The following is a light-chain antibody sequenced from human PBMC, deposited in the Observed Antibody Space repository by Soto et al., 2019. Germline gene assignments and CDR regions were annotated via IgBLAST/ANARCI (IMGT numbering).Light chain of an antibody. CDR1: QSISNY. CDR2: ATS. J-gene: IGKJ1*01. CDR3: QQSYSIPWT. V-gene: IGKV1-39*01. Sequence: DIQMTQSPSSLSASVGDRVTITCGASQSISNYLNWYQRKPGKAPNLLIYATSTLQTGVPSRFSGSGSGTDFTLTISSLQPEDFATYYCQQSYSIPWTFGQGTKVEI.